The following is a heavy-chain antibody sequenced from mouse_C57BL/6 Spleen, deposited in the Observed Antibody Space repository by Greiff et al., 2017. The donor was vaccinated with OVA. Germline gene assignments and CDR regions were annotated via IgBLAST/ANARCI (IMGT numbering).Heavy chain of an antibody. Sequence: QVQLKQSGPELVKPGASVKISCKASGYAFSSSWMNWVKQRPGKGLEWIGRIYPGDGDTTYNGKFKGKATLTADKSSSTAYMQLSSLTSEDSAVYFCARFSWDYVFAYWGQGTLVTVSA. J-gene: IGHJ3*01. D-gene: IGHD2-4*01. CDR2: IYPGDGDT. V-gene: IGHV1-82*01. CDR3: ARFSWDYVFAY. CDR1: GYAFSSSW.